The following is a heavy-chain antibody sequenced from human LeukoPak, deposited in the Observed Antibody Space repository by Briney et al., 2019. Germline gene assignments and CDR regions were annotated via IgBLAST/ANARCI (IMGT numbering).Heavy chain of an antibody. CDR2: IRYDGSNK. V-gene: IGHV3-30*02. Sequence: PGGSLRLSCAASGFTFSGSAMHWVRQAPGKGLEWVAFIRYDGSNKYYADSVKGRFTISRDNSKNTLYLQMNSLRAEDTAVYYCAKGYYDILTTDNSPFDYWGQGTLVTVSS. D-gene: IGHD3-9*01. CDR3: AKGYYDILTTDNSPFDY. J-gene: IGHJ4*02. CDR1: GFTFSGSA.